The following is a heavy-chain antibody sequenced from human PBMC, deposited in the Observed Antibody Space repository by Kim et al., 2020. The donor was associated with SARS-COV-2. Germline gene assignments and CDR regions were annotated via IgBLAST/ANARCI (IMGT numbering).Heavy chain of an antibody. CDR3: ARRGGSGTARVTDWFDP. CDR1: GFTFSSYS. Sequence: GGSLRLSCAASGFTFSSYSMNWVRQAPGKGLEWVSSISSSSSYIYYADSVKGRFTISRDNAKNSLYLQMNSLRAEDTAVYYCARRGGSGTARVTDWFDPWGQGTLVTVSS. V-gene: IGHV3-21*01. D-gene: IGHD3-10*01. CDR2: ISSSSSYI. J-gene: IGHJ5*02.